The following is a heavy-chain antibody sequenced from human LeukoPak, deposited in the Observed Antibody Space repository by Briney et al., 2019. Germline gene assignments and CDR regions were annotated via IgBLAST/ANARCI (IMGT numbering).Heavy chain of an antibody. CDR3: ATVVLYSSYYFDY. V-gene: IGHV1-24*01. D-gene: IGHD5-12*01. CDR1: GYTLTELS. CDR2: FDPEDGAT. J-gene: IGHJ4*02. Sequence: ASVTVSCKVSGYTLTELSMHWVRQAPGKGLEWMGGFDPEDGATIYAQKFQGRVTMTEDTSTDTAYMELSSLRSEDTAVYYCATVVLYSSYYFDYWGQGTLVTVSS.